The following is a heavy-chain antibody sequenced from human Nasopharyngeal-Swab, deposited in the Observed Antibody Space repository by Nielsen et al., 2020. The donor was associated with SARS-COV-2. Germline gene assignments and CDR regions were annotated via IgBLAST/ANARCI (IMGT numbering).Heavy chain of an antibody. CDR3: ATNHDY. V-gene: IGHV3-30-3*01. D-gene: IGHD1-14*01. Sequence: GGSLRLSCAASGFTFSSYAMHWVRQAPGKGLEWVAVISYDGSNKYYADSVKGRFTISRDNSKNTLYLQMNSLRAEDTAVYYCATNHDYWGQGTLVTVSS. CDR1: GFTFSSYA. J-gene: IGHJ4*02. CDR2: ISYDGSNK.